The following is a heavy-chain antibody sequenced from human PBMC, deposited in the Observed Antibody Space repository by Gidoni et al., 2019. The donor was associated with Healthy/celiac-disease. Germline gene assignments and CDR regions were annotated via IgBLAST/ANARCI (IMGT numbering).Heavy chain of an antibody. CDR2: ISGSGGST. J-gene: IGHJ4*02. D-gene: IGHD6-6*01. V-gene: IGHV3-23*01. CDR3: AKMIMEYSSSSDFLDY. CDR1: GFTFSSYA. Sequence: EVQLLESGGGLVQPGGSLRLSCAASGFTFSSYAMSGFRQGPGKGLEWVAAISGSGGSTYYADAVKGRCTISRDNSKNTLYLQMNSLRAEDTAVYYCAKMIMEYSSSSDFLDYWGQGTLVTVSS.